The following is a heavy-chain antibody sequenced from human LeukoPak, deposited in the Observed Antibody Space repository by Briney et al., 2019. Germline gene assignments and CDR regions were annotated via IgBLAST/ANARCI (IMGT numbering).Heavy chain of an antibody. D-gene: IGHD1-1*01. CDR2: IYHSGST. CDR1: GGSISSSNW. V-gene: IGHV4-4*02. J-gene: IGHJ6*02. CDR3: ARVGGTNYYYYGMDV. Sequence: SGTLSLTCAVSGGSISSSNWWSWVRQPPGKGLEWIGEIYHSGSTNYNPSLKSRVTISVDKSKHQFSLKLSSVTAADTAVYYCARVGGTNYYYYGMDVWGQGTTVTVSS.